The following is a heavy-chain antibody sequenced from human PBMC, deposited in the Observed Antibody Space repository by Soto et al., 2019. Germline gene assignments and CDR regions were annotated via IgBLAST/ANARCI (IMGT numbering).Heavy chain of an antibody. CDR1: GGSFSGYY. V-gene: IGHV4-34*01. J-gene: IGHJ4*02. D-gene: IGHD4-4*01. CDR3: AKRINERALSTVTTTTRPYYFDY. Sequence: ASETLSLTCAVYGGSFSGYYWSWIRQPPGKGLEWIGEINHSGSTNYNPSLESRVTISVDTSKNQFSLKLSSVTAADTAVYYCAKRINERALSTVTTTTRPYYFDYWGQGTLVTVSS. CDR2: INHSGST.